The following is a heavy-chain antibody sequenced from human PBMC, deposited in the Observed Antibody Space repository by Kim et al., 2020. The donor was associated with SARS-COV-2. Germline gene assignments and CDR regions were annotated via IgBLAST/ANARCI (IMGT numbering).Heavy chain of an antibody. CDR3: ARDGFGDILTRYYYYGMDV. J-gene: IGHJ6*02. Sequence: GGSLRLSCAASGFTFSDYYMSWIRQAPGKGLEWVSYISSSSSYTNYADSVKGRFTISRDNAKNSLYLQMNSLRAEDTAVYYCARDGFGDILTRYYYYGMDVWGQGTTVTVSS. V-gene: IGHV3-11*05. D-gene: IGHD3-9*01. CDR1: GFTFSDYY. CDR2: ISSSSSYT.